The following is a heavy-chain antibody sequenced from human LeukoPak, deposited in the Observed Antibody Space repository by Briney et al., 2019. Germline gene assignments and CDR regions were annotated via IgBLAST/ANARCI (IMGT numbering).Heavy chain of an antibody. Sequence: ASVKVSCKASGYTFTSYYMHWVRQAPGQGPEWMGIINPSGGSTGYAQKFQGRVTMTRDTSTSTVYMELSSLRSEDTAVYYCARDEGSGTARYYFDYWGQGTLVTVSS. CDR2: INPSGGST. J-gene: IGHJ4*02. V-gene: IGHV1-46*01. CDR3: ARDEGSGTARYYFDY. CDR1: GYTFTSYY. D-gene: IGHD5-18*01.